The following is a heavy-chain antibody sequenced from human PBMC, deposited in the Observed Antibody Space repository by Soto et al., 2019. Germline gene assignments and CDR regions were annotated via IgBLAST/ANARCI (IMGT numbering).Heavy chain of an antibody. D-gene: IGHD4-17*01. Sequence: GGSVRLSCAASGFTFISYAMSWVRQAPWKGLEWVSAISGSGGSTYYADSVKGRFTISRDNSKTTVYLQMNSRRAEDMVVYYCVKDYGDYVIGYGGQGTLVTVSS. J-gene: IGHJ4*02. CDR1: GFTFISYA. V-gene: IGHV3-23*01. CDR2: ISGSGGST. CDR3: VKDYGDYVIGY.